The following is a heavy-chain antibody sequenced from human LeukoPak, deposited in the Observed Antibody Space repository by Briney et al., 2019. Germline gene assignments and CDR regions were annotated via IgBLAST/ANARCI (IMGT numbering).Heavy chain of an antibody. Sequence: GASVKVSCKASGFTFTSSAMQWVRQARGQRLEWIGWIVVGSGNTNYAQKFQERVTITRAMSTSTAYMELSSLRSEDTAVYYCAALVEMATIPPLGWGQGTLVTVSS. J-gene: IGHJ4*02. CDR2: IVVGSGNT. CDR3: AALVEMATIPPLG. D-gene: IGHD5-24*01. CDR1: GFTFTSSA. V-gene: IGHV1-58*02.